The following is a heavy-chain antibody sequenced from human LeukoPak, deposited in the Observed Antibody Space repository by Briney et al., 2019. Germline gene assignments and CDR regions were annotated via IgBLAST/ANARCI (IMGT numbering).Heavy chain of an antibody. J-gene: IGHJ4*02. D-gene: IGHD1-1*01. V-gene: IGHV1-2*04. Sequence: ASVKVSCKASGYTFTGYYMHWVRQAPGQGLEWMGWINPNSGGTNYAQKFQGWVTMTRDTSISTAYMELSRLRSDDTAVYYCARGGASILGPTGTAPYYFDYWGQGTLVTVSS. CDR3: ARGGASILGPTGTAPYYFDY. CDR2: INPNSGGT. CDR1: GYTFTGYY.